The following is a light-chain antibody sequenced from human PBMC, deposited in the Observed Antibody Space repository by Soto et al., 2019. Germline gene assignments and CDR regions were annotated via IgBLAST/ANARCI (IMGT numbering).Light chain of an antibody. V-gene: IGLV2-8*01. Sequence: QSALTQPPSASGSPGQSVTVSCTGTSSDVGGYNYVSWYQQHPGKAPKLMIYEVSKRPSGVPDRFSGSKSGNTASLTVSGLQAEDEADYYCSSYAGSKVVFGGGTKGPS. CDR2: EVS. CDR1: SSDVGGYNY. CDR3: SSYAGSKVV. J-gene: IGLJ2*01.